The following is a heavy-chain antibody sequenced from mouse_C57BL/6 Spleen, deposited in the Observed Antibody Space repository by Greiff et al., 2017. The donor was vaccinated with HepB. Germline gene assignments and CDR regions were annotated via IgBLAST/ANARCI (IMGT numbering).Heavy chain of an antibody. CDR3: AREGVYYDYDNFAY. V-gene: IGHV1-55*01. J-gene: IGHJ3*01. Sequence: QVQLKQSGAELVKPGASVKMSCKASGYTFTSYWITWVKQRPGQGLEWIGDIYPGSGSTNYNEKFKSKATLTVDTSSSTAYMQLSSLTSEDSAVYYCAREGVYYDYDNFAYWGQGTLVTVSA. CDR2: IYPGSGST. D-gene: IGHD2-4*01. CDR1: GYTFTSYW.